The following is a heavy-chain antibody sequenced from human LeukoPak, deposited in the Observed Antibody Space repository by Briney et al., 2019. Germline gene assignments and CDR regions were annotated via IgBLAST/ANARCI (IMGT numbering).Heavy chain of an antibody. CDR2: IYSGGST. Sequence: GGSLRLSCAASGFTVSSNYMSWVRQAPGKGLEWVSVIYSGGSTYYADSVKGRFTISRDNSKNTLYLQMNSLRAEDAAVYYCATTATVTDYYYYYYMDVWGKGTTVTISS. CDR1: GFTVSSNY. CDR3: ATTATVTDYYYYYYMDV. J-gene: IGHJ6*03. D-gene: IGHD4-17*01. V-gene: IGHV3-66*01.